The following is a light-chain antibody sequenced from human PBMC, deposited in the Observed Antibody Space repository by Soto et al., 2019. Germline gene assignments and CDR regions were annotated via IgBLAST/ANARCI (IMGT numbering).Light chain of an antibody. CDR2: DAS. CDR1: QSVSSK. J-gene: IGKJ1*01. Sequence: EIAMTQSPATLSVSPGERATLSCRASQSVSSKLAWYQQKPGQAPRLLIYDASTRATGIPARFSGSGSGTEFTLTISSLQSEDFAVYYCQQFYNWPRTFGQGTKVDIK. V-gene: IGKV3-15*01. CDR3: QQFYNWPRT.